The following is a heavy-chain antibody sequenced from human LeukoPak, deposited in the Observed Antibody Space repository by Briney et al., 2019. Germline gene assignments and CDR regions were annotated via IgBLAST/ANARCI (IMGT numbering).Heavy chain of an antibody. V-gene: IGHV3-48*01. J-gene: IGHJ5*02. CDR3: ARGGIAAAGNQAPWFDP. D-gene: IGHD6-13*01. CDR2: ISSSSSTI. Sequence: GGSLRLSCAASGFTFSSYSMNWVRQAPGKGLEWVSYISSSSSTIYYADSVKGRFTISRDNAKNSLYLQMNSLRAEDTALYYCARGGIAAAGNQAPWFDPWGQGTLVTVSS. CDR1: GFTFSSYS.